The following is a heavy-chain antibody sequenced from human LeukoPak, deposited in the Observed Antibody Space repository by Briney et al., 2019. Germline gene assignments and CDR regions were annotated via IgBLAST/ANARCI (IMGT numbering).Heavy chain of an antibody. J-gene: IGHJ4*02. Sequence: PGGSLRLSCAASGFTFSSYWMHWVRQAPGKGLVWVSRINSDGSSTSYADSVKGRFTISRDNAKNTLYLQMNSLRAEDTAVYYCAKDVRWYYDSSGYPLDYWGQGTLVTVSS. CDR3: AKDVRWYYDSSGYPLDY. V-gene: IGHV3-74*01. CDR1: GFTFSSYW. CDR2: INSDGSST. D-gene: IGHD3-22*01.